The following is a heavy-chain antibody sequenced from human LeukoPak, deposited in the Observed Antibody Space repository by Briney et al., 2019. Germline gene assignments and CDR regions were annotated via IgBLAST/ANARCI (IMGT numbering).Heavy chain of an antibody. D-gene: IGHD3-22*01. CDR3: ARLDSRSTAFDI. CDR2: IYYSGST. Sequence: SETLSLTCTVSGGSISSSSYYWGWIRQPPGKGLEWIGSIYYSGSTYYNPSLKSRVTISVDTSKNQFSLKLSSVTAADTAVYYCARLDSRSTAFDIWGQGTMVTVSS. V-gene: IGHV4-39*07. CDR1: GGSISSSSYY. J-gene: IGHJ3*02.